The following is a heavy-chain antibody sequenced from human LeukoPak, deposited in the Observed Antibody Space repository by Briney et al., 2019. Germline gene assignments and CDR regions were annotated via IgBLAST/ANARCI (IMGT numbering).Heavy chain of an antibody. CDR1: EYIFTDYY. CDR2: INPNTGGT. CDR3: TIEDY. J-gene: IGHJ4*02. V-gene: IGHV1-2*02. Sequence: GASVKVSCKASEYIFTDYYIFWVRQAPGQGLEWMGWINPNTGGTTYAQKFQDRVTMTRDTSINTAYMELNRLTSDDTAVYYCTIEDYWGRGTLVTVSS.